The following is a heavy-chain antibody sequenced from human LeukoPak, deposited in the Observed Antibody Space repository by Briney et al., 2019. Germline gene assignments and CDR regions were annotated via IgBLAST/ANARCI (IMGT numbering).Heavy chain of an antibody. V-gene: IGHV4-39*01. CDR1: GAPITTSNHY. CDR2: IYYSGHT. Sequence: SETLSLTCTVSGAPITTSNHYWGWIRQTPGKTLEWIANIYYSGHTLYNPSLRSRALISVDTSSNQFSLRLTSVTTADTAVYYCAAPSGPTYYSPVDFWGQGTSVSVSS. D-gene: IGHD1-26*01. CDR3: AAPSGPTYYSPVDF. J-gene: IGHJ4*02.